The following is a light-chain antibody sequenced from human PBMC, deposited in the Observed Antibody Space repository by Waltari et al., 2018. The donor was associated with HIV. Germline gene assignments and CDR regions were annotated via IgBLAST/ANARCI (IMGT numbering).Light chain of an antibody. CDR1: SSNIGSNT. Sequence: QSVLTQPPSASGTPGQRVTISCSGSSSNIGSNTVNWYQQLPGTAPKLRIYSNNQRPAGVPDRFAGSTSGTSASLAISGLQSEDEADYYCAAWDDSLNGPVFGGGTKLTVL. J-gene: IGLJ3*02. V-gene: IGLV1-44*01. CDR2: SNN. CDR3: AAWDDSLNGPV.